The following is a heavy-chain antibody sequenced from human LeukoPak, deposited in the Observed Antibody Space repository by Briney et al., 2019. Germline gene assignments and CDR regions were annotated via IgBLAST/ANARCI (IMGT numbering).Heavy chain of an antibody. CDR2: IYYSGSA. D-gene: IGHD6-13*01. V-gene: IGHV4-59*08. J-gene: IGHJ4*02. CDR3: ARRSSSWYFDY. Sequence: SETLSLTCTVSGGSISSYFWSWIRQPPGKGLEWIGYIYYSGSANYNPSLKSRVTISVDTSKNQFSLKVGSVTAADTAVYYCARRSSSWYFDYWGQGTLVTVSS. CDR1: GGSISSYF.